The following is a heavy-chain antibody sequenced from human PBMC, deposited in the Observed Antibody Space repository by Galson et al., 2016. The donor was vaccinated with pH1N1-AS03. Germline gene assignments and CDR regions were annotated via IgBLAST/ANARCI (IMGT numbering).Heavy chain of an antibody. J-gene: IGHJ4*02. Sequence: SLRLSCAASGFRLTSIAMSWVRQAPGKGLEWVSGVVTNGDTYFADSVQGRFSISRDDSKNTMYLQMDSLGVEDPAIYYCAKDRVYNDAQWVFDCWGQGSPVTVSS. D-gene: IGHD5-24*01. CDR2: VVTNGDT. V-gene: IGHV3-23*01. CDR1: GFRLTSIA. CDR3: AKDRVYNDAQWVFDC.